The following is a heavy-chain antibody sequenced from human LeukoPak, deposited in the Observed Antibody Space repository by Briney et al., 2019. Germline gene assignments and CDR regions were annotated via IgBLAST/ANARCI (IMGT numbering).Heavy chain of an antibody. CDR2: IYYSGST. J-gene: IGHJ4*02. Sequence: TSGTLSLTCAVSGGSISSSNWWCWVRQPPGKGLEWIGEIYYSGSTNYNPSLKSRVTISLDKSKNQFSLKLSSVTAADTAVYYCARVTEGDGIFDYWGQGTLVTVSS. CDR1: GGSISSSNW. CDR3: ARVTEGDGIFDY. V-gene: IGHV4-4*02. D-gene: IGHD5-24*01.